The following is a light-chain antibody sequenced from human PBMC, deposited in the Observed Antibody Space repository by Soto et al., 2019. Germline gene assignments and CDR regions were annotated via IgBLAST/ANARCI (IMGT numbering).Light chain of an antibody. CDR2: EVT. Sequence: QSVLTEPPSASVSPGQSVTISCIGTASDIGRYNYASWYQHHPGKAPKLIIYEVTKRPSGVPDRFSGSKSGNTASLTVSGLQADDEADYYCNSYVGSNNYVFGTGTKVTVL. CDR3: NSYVGSNNYV. V-gene: IGLV2-8*01. CDR1: ASDIGRYNY. J-gene: IGLJ1*01.